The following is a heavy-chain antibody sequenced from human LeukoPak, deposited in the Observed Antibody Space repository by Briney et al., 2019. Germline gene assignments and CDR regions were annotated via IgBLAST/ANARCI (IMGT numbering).Heavy chain of an antibody. V-gene: IGHV3-74*01. Sequence: GGSLRLSCAAPGYNLRSSRMHWVRQAPGKGLVWVSRINGVGSSTTYADSVKGRFTISRDTANNTLYLQMNSLRAEDTAVYFCAREHWNDGLNWFDPWGQGTLVTVSS. J-gene: IGHJ5*02. CDR1: GYNLRSSR. CDR3: AREHWNDGLNWFDP. CDR2: INGVGSST. D-gene: IGHD1-1*01.